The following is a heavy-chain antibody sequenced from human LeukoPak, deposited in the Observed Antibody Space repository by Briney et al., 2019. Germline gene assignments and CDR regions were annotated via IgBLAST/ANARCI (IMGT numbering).Heavy chain of an antibody. CDR1: GFTFSSYA. V-gene: IGHV3-23*01. D-gene: IGHD3-10*01. J-gene: IGHJ4*02. CDR2: ISGSGGST. Sequence: GGSLRLSCAASGFTFSSYAMSWVRQAPGKGLEWVSAISGSGGSTYYADSVKGRFTISRDNSKNTLYLQMNSLRAEDTAVYYCAKYMIRGVIPRGSFDYWGQGTLVTVSS. CDR3: AKYMIRGVIPRGSFDY.